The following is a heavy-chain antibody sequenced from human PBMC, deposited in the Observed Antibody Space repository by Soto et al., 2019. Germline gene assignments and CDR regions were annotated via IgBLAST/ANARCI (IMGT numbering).Heavy chain of an antibody. V-gene: IGHV3-23*01. J-gene: IGHJ4*02. CDR3: AKNRGLQYYFDY. CDR1: GFTFDSYA. Sequence: EVQLLESGGGLVQPGGSLRLSCAASGFTFDSYAMNWVRQAPGKGLEWVSTISGSGDYTYYTDSVKGRFTISIDNSKNMMYLQMNSLRAEDTAVYYCAKNRGLQYYFDYWGQGTLVTVSS. CDR2: ISGSGDYT.